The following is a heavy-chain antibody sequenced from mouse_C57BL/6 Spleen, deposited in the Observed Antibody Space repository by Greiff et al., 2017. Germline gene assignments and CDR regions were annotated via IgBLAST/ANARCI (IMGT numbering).Heavy chain of an antibody. Sequence: EVHLVESGGGLVQPGGSMKLSCVASGFTFSNYWMNWVRQSPEKGLEWVAQIRLKSDNYATHYAESVKGRFTISRDDSKSSVYLQMNNLRAEDTGIYYCTGGSSYWYFDVGGTGTTVTVSS. CDR1: GFTFSNYW. J-gene: IGHJ1*03. CDR2: IRLKSDNYAT. CDR3: TGGSSYWYFDV. V-gene: IGHV6-3*01. D-gene: IGHD1-1*01.